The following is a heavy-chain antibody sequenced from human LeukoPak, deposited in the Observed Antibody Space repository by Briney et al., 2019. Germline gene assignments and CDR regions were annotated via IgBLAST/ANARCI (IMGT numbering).Heavy chain of an antibody. CDR3: ARTRDGYNL. CDR2: ISTYNGNT. Sequence: GASVKVSCKASGSSFTSYEITWVRQAPGQGLEWMGWISTYNGNTNYAQKLQGRVTMTTDTSTSTGYMELRNLRSDDTAVYYCARTRDGYNLWGQGTLVTVSS. J-gene: IGHJ4*02. CDR1: GSSFTSYE. V-gene: IGHV1-18*01. D-gene: IGHD5-24*01.